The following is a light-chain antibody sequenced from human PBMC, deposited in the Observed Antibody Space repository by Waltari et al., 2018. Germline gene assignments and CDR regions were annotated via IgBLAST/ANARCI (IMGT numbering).Light chain of an antibody. Sequence: QTVVTQEPSFSVSPGGTVTLPCGLSSGSVSTSSYPSWYQHTPGRAPRTLIYNTNTRSSGVPDRFSGSILGNKAALTITWAQADDESNYYCVLYMTSGISVFGGGTKLTVL. CDR2: NTN. CDR1: SGSVSTSSY. CDR3: VLYMTSGISV. J-gene: IGLJ3*02. V-gene: IGLV8-61*01.